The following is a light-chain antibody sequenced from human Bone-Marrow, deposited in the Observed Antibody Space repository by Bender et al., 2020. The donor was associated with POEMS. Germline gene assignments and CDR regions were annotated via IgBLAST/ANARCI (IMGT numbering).Light chain of an antibody. CDR1: SSNFGNNA. CDR3: SSRDDSLNGWV. Sequence: QSVLTQPPSASGTPGQSVTISCSGTSSNFGNNAANWYQHVPGTAPKLLLYSNNQRPSGVPDRFSASPSGTPASLAISGLHADDEADYYCSSRDDSLNGWVFGGGTKLTVL. V-gene: IGLV1-44*01. J-gene: IGLJ3*02. CDR2: SNN.